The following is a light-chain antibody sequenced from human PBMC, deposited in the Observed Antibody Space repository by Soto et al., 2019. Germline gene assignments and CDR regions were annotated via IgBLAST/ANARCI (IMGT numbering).Light chain of an antibody. J-gene: IGKJ5*01. CDR3: QQYGSSPIT. V-gene: IGKV3D-20*01. CDR1: QSVSRSY. Sequence: EIVLAQSPATLSLSPGDRATLSCGASQSVSRSYLAWYQQKPGLAPRLIIYDASTRATGIPDRFSGSGSGTDFTLTISRLEPEDFAVYYCQQYGSSPITFGQGTRLE. CDR2: DAS.